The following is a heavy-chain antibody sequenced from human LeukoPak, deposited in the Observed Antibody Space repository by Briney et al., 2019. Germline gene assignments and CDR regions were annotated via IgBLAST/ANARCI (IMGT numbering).Heavy chain of an antibody. D-gene: IGHD6-19*01. J-gene: IGHJ4*02. Sequence: SETLSLTCTVSDVSIGSYYWSWIRQPPGKGLEWIGYISYSGSTNYNPSLESRVTISMDTSNSQFSLKLNSVTAADTALYYCARGGAVAGILKYWGQGTLVTVSS. V-gene: IGHV4-59*01. CDR1: DVSIGSYY. CDR2: ISYSGST. CDR3: ARGGAVAGILKY.